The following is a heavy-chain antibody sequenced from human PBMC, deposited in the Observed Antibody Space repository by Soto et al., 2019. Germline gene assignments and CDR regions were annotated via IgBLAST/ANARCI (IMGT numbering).Heavy chain of an antibody. CDR3: ARDRYFDDSTSYYPGDFLDY. V-gene: IGHV1-69*13. D-gene: IGHD3-22*01. CDR2: IILIFGTA. J-gene: IGHJ4*02. Sequence: SVKVSCKSSGDTFTTYGISWVRQAPGQGLEWMGGIILIFGTANYAQKFQGRVTITADEFTNTAYMELSSLRSEDTAVYYCARDRYFDDSTSYYPGDFLDYWGPGALVTVSA. CDR1: GDTFTTYG.